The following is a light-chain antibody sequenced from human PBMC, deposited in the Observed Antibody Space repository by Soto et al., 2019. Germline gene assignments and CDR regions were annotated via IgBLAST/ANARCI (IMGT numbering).Light chain of an antibody. CDR2: GAS. CDR3: QQYNNWLPWT. Sequence: EIVMTQSPATLSVSPGERSTLSCRASQSVSSNLAWYQQKPVHAPRLLXYGASTRATGIPASFSGSGSGTEFTLTISSLQYEDFAVYYCQQYNNWLPWTFGQGTKVDIK. CDR1: QSVSSN. V-gene: IGKV3-15*01. J-gene: IGKJ1*01.